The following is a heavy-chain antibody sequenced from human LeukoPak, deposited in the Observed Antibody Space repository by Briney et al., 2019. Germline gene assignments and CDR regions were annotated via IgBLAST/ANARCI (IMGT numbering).Heavy chain of an antibody. V-gene: IGHV3-23*01. CDR3: AKTIRGYSYAHFDY. CDR2: ISAGGGST. Sequence: GGSLRLSCATSQFTFSNYGMSWVRQDPGKGLEWVSSISAGGGSTYYGDSVKGRFTISRDNSKNTLYLQMNSLRAEDTAVYYCAKTIRGYSYAHFDYWGQGTLVTVSS. CDR1: QFTFSNYG. D-gene: IGHD5-18*01. J-gene: IGHJ4*02.